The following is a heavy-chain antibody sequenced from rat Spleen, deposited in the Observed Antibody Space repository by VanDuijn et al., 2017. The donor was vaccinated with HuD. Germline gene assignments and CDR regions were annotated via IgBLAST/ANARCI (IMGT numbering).Heavy chain of an antibody. CDR1: GFSLPTYS. CDR3: ARYYFDY. J-gene: IGHJ2*01. Sequence: QEQLKESGPGLVQPSETLTLTCTVSGFSLPTYSVSWVRQPPGKGLEWIAAISSGGNTYYNSALKSRLSISRDTSKSQVFLKMNSLQTEDTAMYFGARYYFDYWGQGVMVTVSS. V-gene: IGHV2-6*01. CDR2: ISSGGNT.